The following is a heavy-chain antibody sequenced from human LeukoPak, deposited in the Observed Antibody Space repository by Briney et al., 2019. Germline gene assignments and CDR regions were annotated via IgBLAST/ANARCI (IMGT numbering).Heavy chain of an antibody. D-gene: IGHD3-10*01. V-gene: IGHV3-23*01. J-gene: IGHJ4*02. CDR2: ANGGGDVT. CDR1: GGSISSDY. CDR3: AKDRWFGDLSPSDY. Sequence: TSETLSLTCTVSGGSISSDYWSWIRQPPGKGLEWVSHANGGGDVTHYVDSVKGRFTISRDNSKNTLYLQMDNLRVEDTAVYYCAKDRWFGDLSPSDYWGQGTLVTVSS.